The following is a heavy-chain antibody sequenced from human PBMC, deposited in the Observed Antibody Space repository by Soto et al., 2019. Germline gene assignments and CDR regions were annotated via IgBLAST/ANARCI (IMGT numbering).Heavy chain of an antibody. V-gene: IGHV3-30*02. D-gene: IGHD3-22*01. CDR3: ARDHYESTAYLDY. CDR1: GFSFTSYG. Sequence: QPGGSLRLSCAASGFSFTSYGMHWVRQAPGKGLEWVAFIRYDGTKKYYEDAVKGRFTISRDNSKNTLHLQMNSLRVEGTAVYYCARDHYESTAYLDYLGQGTLVTVSS. CDR2: IRYDGTKK. J-gene: IGHJ4*02.